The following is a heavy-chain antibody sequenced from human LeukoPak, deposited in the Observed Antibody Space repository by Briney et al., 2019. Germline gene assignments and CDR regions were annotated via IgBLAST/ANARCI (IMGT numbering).Heavy chain of an antibody. Sequence: GGSLRLSRAASGFTFSGYAMTWVRQAPGKGLERVSTISDSDDTTFYAESAKGRFTISRDNSKNTLYLQMNSLRAEDTATYYCSRDRSGSDYWGQGILVAVCS. CDR1: GFTFSGYA. V-gene: IGHV3-23*01. D-gene: IGHD1-26*01. CDR2: ISDSDDTT. CDR3: SRDRSGSDY. J-gene: IGHJ4*02.